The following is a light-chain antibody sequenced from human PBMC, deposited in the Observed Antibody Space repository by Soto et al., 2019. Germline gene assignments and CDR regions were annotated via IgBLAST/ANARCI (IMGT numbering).Light chain of an antibody. Sequence: EIVLTQSPATLSLSPGERATLSGRARQSVSSYLAWYQQKPSQAPRLLIYDASNRATGIPARFSGSGSGTDFTLTISSLEPEDFATYYCQQSNYWPPITFGQGTRLEI. J-gene: IGKJ5*01. V-gene: IGKV3-11*01. CDR3: QQSNYWPPIT. CDR1: QSVSSY. CDR2: DAS.